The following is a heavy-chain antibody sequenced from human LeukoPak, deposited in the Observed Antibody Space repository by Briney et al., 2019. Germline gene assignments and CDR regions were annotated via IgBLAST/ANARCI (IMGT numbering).Heavy chain of an antibody. V-gene: IGHV3-7*01. CDR2: IKQDGSEK. CDR3: ARDGDWGYSYGRDY. CDR1: GFTVSSNY. D-gene: IGHD5-18*01. Sequence: GGSLRLSCAASGFTVSSNYMSWVRQAPGKGLEWVANIKQDGSEKYYVDSVKGRFTISRDNAKNSLYLQMNSLRAEDTAVYYCARDGDWGYSYGRDYWGQGTLVTVSS. J-gene: IGHJ4*02.